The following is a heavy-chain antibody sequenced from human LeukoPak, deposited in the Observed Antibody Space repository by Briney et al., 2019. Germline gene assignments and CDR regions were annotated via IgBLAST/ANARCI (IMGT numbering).Heavy chain of an antibody. V-gene: IGHV4-39*01. J-gene: IGHJ4*02. D-gene: IGHD6-6*01. CDR3: ARSPARASGHIDY. Sequence: ASETLSLTCTVSGGSISSSSYYWGWIRQPPGKGLEWIGSIYYSGSTYYNPSLKSRVTISVDTSKNQFSLKLSSVTAADTAVYYCARSPARASGHIDYWGQGTLVTVSS. CDR1: GGSISSSSYY. CDR2: IYYSGST.